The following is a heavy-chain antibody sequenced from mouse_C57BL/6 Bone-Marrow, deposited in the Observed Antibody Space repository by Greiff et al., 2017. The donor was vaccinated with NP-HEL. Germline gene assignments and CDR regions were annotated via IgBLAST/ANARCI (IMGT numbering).Heavy chain of an antibody. CDR3: ARLIYYYGSSYPYWYFDV. J-gene: IGHJ1*03. CDR2: IYWDDDK. V-gene: IGHV8-12*01. D-gene: IGHD1-1*01. Sequence: QVTLNESGPGILPSSQTLSLPCSFSGFSLSTSGMGVSWIRQPSGKGLEWLAHIYWDDDKRYNPSLKSRLTISKDTSRNQVFLKITSVDTADTATYYCARLIYYYGSSYPYWYFDVWGTGTTVTVSS. CDR1: GFSLSTSGMG.